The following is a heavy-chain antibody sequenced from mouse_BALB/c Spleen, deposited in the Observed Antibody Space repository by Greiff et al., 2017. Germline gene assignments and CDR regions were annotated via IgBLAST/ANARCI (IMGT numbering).Heavy chain of an antibody. CDR3: AYYYGSSYFDV. V-gene: IGHV14-3*02. Sequence: VQLQQSGAELVKPGASVKLSCTASGFNIKDTYMHWVKQRPEQGLEWIGRIDPANGNTKYDPKFQGKATITADTSSNTAYLQLSSLTSEDTAVYYCAYYYGSSYFDVWGAGTTVTVSS. J-gene: IGHJ1*01. D-gene: IGHD1-1*01. CDR1: GFNIKDTY. CDR2: IDPANGNT.